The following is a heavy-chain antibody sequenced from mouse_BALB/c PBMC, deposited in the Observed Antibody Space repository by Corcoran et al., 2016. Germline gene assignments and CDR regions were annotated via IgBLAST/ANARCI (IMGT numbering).Heavy chain of an antibody. V-gene: IGHV9-3-1*01. Sequence: QIQFVPSGPELKKPVETVKISCKASGYTFTNYGMNWVKQAPGNVLKWRGWINTYTGEPTYADDFKGRFAFSLETSAITAYLQINSLKNEDTATYFCASDPSWFAYWGQGTLVTVSA. CDR2: INTYTGEP. CDR1: GYTFTNYG. CDR3: ASDPSWFAY. J-gene: IGHJ3*01.